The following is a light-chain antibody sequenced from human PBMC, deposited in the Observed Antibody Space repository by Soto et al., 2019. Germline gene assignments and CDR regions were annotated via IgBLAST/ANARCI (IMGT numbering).Light chain of an antibody. Sequence: QAVVTQEPSLTVSPGGTVTLTCGSSTGAVTSGHYPYWFQQKPGQAPKTLIYDTSNKQSWTPARFSGSLLGGKAALTLSGAQPEDEAEYYCLLSYSVTVVFGGGTKVTVL. V-gene: IGLV7-46*01. CDR2: DTS. CDR1: TGAVTSGHY. J-gene: IGLJ2*01. CDR3: LLSYSVTVV.